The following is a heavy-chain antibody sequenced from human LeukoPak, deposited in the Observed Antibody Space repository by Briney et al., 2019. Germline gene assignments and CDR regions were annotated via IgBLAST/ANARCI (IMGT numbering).Heavy chain of an antibody. CDR3: ARGGGGYASRY. J-gene: IGHJ4*02. CDR2: ISSSGSTI. Sequence: RRGSLRLSCAAYGFTFGSYVMNWVRQAIGKGLEWVSYISSSGSTIYYADSVKGRFTISRDNAKNSLYLQMNSLRAEDTAVYYCARGGGGYASRYWGQGTLVTVSS. CDR1: GFTFGSYV. V-gene: IGHV3-48*03. D-gene: IGHD5-12*01.